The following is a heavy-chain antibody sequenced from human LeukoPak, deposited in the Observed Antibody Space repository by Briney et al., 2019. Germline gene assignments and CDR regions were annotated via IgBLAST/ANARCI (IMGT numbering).Heavy chain of an antibody. V-gene: IGHV3-48*01. CDR1: GLTFSSYS. J-gene: IGHJ6*03. CDR2: ISSSSSTI. CDR3: ARGRYYMDV. Sequence: GGSLRLSCAASGLTFSSYSMSWVRQAPGKGLEWVSYISSSSSTIYYADSVKGRFTISRDNAKNSLYLQMNSLRAEDTAVYYCARGRYYMDVWGKGTTVTVSS.